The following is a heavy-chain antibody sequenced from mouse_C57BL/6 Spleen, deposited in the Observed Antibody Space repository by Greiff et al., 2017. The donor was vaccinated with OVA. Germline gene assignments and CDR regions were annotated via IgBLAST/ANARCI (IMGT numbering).Heavy chain of an antibody. J-gene: IGHJ4*01. Sequence: QVQLQQSGPELVKPGASVKISCKASGYSFTSYYIHWVKQRPGQGLAWIGWIYPGSGNTKYNEKFKGKATLTADTSSSTAYMQLSSLTSEDSAVYYCARSDNYYGSFYAMDYWGQGTSVTVSS. CDR3: ARSDNYYGSFYAMDY. V-gene: IGHV1-66*01. CDR2: IYPGSGNT. D-gene: IGHD1-1*01. CDR1: GYSFTSYY.